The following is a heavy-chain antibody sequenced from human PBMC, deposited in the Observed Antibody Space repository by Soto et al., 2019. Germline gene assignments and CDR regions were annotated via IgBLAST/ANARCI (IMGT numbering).Heavy chain of an antibody. D-gene: IGHD6-13*01. CDR2: IYYSGST. J-gene: IGHJ5*02. V-gene: IGHV4-39*01. Sequence: SETLSLTCTVSGGSISSSSYYWGWIRQPPGKGLEWIGSIYYSGSTYYNPSLKSRVTISVDTSKNQFSLKLSSVTAADTAVYYCARLIGSSWGRLNGFDPWGQGTLVTCSS. CDR3: ARLIGSSWGRLNGFDP. CDR1: GGSISSSSYY.